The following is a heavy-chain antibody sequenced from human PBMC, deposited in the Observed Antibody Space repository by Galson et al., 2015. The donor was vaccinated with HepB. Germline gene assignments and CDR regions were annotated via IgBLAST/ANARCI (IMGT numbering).Heavy chain of an antibody. J-gene: IGHJ4*02. Sequence: CAISGDSVSSNSAAWNWIRQSPSRGLEWLGRTYYRSKWYNDYAVSVKSRITINPDTSKNQFSLQLNSVTPEDTAVYYCARGSGGNSPGRVWALDYWGQGTLVTVSS. CDR1: GDSVSSNSAA. CDR3: ARGSGGNSPGRVWALDY. D-gene: IGHD4-23*01. V-gene: IGHV6-1*01. CDR2: TYYRSKWYN.